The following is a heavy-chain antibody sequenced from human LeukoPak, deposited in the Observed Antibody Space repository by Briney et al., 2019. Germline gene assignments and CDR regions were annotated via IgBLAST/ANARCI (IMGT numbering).Heavy chain of an antibody. CDR3: AREGGSYRRSDNYFDY. Sequence: ASVKVSCKASGYTFTSYDINWVRQAPGQGLEWMGWINPNSGGTNYAQKFQGRVTMTRDTSISTAYMELSRLRSDDTAVYYCAREGGSYRRSDNYFDYWGQGTLVTVSS. D-gene: IGHD1-26*01. CDR2: INPNSGGT. CDR1: GYTFTSYD. J-gene: IGHJ4*02. V-gene: IGHV1-2*02.